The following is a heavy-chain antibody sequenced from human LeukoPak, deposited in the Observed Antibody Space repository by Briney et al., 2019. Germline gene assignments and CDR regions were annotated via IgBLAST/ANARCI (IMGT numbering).Heavy chain of an antibody. Sequence: ASVKVSCKASGYTFTSSHIHWVRHAPGQGLEWMGAINPGGGTTRYAQKFQGRVTVTSDTSTSTVYMQVSSLRSEDTAVYCCATDILSGKNYWGQGTLVTVSS. D-gene: IGHD2-21*01. CDR2: INPGGGTT. J-gene: IGHJ4*02. CDR1: GYTFTSSH. CDR3: ATDILSGKNY. V-gene: IGHV1-46*01.